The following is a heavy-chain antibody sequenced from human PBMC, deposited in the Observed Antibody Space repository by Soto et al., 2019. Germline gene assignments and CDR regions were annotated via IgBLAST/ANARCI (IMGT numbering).Heavy chain of an antibody. CDR1: GYTFTDYY. Sequence: ASVKVSCKASGYTFTDYYMHWVRQAPGQGLAWMGWINPNSGGTNYAQKFQGWVTMTRDTSISTAYMELSRLTSDVTAVYYCATQRLRDAIGGSPFDYCGQGAPVTVS. CDR3: ATQRLRDAIGGSPFDY. CDR2: INPNSGGT. D-gene: IGHD2-8*01. J-gene: IGHJ4*02. V-gene: IGHV1-2*04.